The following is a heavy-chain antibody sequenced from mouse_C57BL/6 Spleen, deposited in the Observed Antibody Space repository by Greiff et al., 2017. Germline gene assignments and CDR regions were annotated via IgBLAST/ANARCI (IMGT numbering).Heavy chain of an antibody. J-gene: IGHJ2*01. Sequence: EVQGVESGGGLVKPGGSLKLSCAASGFTFSSYAMSWVRQTPEKRLEWVATISDGGSYTYYPDNVKGRFTISRDNAKNNLYLQMSHLKSEDTSMYYCARVEEGYDYDPYYFDYWGQGTTLTVSS. CDR1: GFTFSSYA. CDR3: ARVEEGYDYDPYYFDY. D-gene: IGHD2-4*01. V-gene: IGHV5-4*01. CDR2: ISDGGSYT.